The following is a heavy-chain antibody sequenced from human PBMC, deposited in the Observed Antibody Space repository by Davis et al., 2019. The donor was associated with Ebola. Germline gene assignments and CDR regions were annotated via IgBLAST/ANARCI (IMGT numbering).Heavy chain of an antibody. CDR2: INHSGST. V-gene: IGHV4-34*01. CDR1: GGSFSGYY. J-gene: IGHJ4*02. D-gene: IGHD3-9*01. CDR3: ARVGRYFDWG. Sequence: SETLSLTCAVYGGSFSGYYWSWIRQPPGKGLEWIGEINHSGSTNYNPSLKSRVTISVDTSKNQFSLKLSSVTAADTAVYYCARVGRYFDWGWGQGTLVTASS.